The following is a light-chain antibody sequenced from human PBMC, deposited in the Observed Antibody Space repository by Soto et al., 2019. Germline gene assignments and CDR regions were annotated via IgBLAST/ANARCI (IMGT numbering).Light chain of an antibody. J-gene: IGKJ3*01. CDR3: QQRGNWPPGFT. Sequence: EIVLTQSPATLSLSPGERATLSCRASQTVSRHLAWYQQKPGQAPRLLIYDTSNRATGIPARFSGSGSGTDFTLTISGLEIEDLAVYYCQQRGNWPPGFTFGPGTTVDMK. CDR1: QTVSRH. V-gene: IGKV3-11*01. CDR2: DTS.